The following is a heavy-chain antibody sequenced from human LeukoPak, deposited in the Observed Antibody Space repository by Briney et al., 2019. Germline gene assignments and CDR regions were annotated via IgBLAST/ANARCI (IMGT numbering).Heavy chain of an antibody. CDR3: ARSERFRNWFDP. J-gene: IGHJ5*02. CDR1: GYTSTGFY. CDR2: INPNSGGT. V-gene: IGHV1-2*02. D-gene: IGHD5-24*01. Sequence: ASGKASCLASGYTSTGFYTRWVRHPPEQGLEWMGWINPNSGGTSYPQKFQGRVTLTRDTSISTAYMELSRLTSDDTAVYYCARSERFRNWFDPWGQGTLVTVSS.